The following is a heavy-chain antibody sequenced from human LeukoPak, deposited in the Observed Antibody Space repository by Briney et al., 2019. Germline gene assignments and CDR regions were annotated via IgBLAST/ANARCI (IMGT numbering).Heavy chain of an antibody. V-gene: IGHV3-7*01. CDR2: IKQDGSEK. Sequence: SGGSLRLSCAASGFTFSTYWMTWVRQAPEKGLEWVANIKQDGSEKYYADSVKGRFTISRDNSKNTLYLQMNSLRAEDTAVYYCARDGITIFGVVTYDYWGQGTLVTVSS. J-gene: IGHJ4*02. D-gene: IGHD3-3*01. CDR3: ARDGITIFGVVTYDY. CDR1: GFTFSTYW.